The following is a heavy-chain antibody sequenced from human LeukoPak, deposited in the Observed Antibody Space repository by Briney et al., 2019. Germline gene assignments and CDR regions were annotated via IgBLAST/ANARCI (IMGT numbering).Heavy chain of an antibody. CDR1: GFTFNNYG. V-gene: IGHV3-53*01. CDR3: ARESSSGYHPERGLDY. CDR2: IYSGGST. D-gene: IGHD3-22*01. J-gene: IGHJ4*02. Sequence: GSLRLSCAASGFTFNNYGMHWVRQAPGKGLEWVSVIYSGGSTYYADSVKGRFTISRDNSMNTLYLQMNSLRAEDTAVYYCARESSSGYHPERGLDYWGQGTLVTVSS.